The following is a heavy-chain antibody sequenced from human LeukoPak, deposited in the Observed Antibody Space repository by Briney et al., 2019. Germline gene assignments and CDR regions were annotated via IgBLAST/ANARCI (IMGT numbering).Heavy chain of an antibody. CDR3: ARSIRKQQLDRYYYYYYGMDV. D-gene: IGHD6-13*01. V-gene: IGHV4-59*01. CDR1: GGSISSYY. Sequence: SETLSLTCTVPGGSISSYYWSWIRQPPGKGLEWIGYIYYSGSTNYNPSLKSRVTISVDTSKNQFSLKLSSVTAADTAVYYCARSIRKQQLDRYYYYYYGMDVWGQGTTVTVSS. CDR2: IYYSGST. J-gene: IGHJ6*02.